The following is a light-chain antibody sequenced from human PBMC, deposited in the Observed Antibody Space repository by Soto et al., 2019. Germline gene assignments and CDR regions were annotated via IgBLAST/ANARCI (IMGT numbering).Light chain of an antibody. CDR2: DVS. V-gene: IGKV3D-15*01. CDR3: QQYNDWPLT. J-gene: IGKJ4*01. CDR1: QSVGTN. Sequence: EVVMTQSPSTLSVSPGERSTLCCMASQSVGTNLAWYQQKPGQGPRLLICDVSTRATGVPTRFSGSGSGTEFSLTISSLQSEDFAVYYCQQYNDWPLTFGGGTKVDIK.